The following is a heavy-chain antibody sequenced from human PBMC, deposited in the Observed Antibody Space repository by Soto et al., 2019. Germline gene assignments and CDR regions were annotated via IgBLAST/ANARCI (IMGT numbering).Heavy chain of an antibody. D-gene: IGHD5-18*01. Sequence: QVQLVESGGGVVQPGRSLRLTCTASGLSISGYSVEWVRQAPGKGLEWVSVISLDGRNEYYADSVKGRFTISRDDSKKTGFLQMNSLRVEDTAVYFCARVGHGYGNGGGFDNWGQGTLVTVSS. V-gene: IGHV3-30*04. CDR2: ISLDGRNE. J-gene: IGHJ4*02. CDR1: GLSISGYS. CDR3: ARVGHGYGNGGGFDN.